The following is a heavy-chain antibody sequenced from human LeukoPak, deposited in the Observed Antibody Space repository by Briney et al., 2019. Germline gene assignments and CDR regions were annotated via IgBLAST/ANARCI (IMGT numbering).Heavy chain of an antibody. V-gene: IGHV4-34*01. Sequence: SETLSLTCAVYGGSFSGYYWSWIRQPPGKGLEWIGEINHSGSTNYNPSPKSRVTISVDTSKNQFSLKLSSVTAADTAVYYCAGTAAGLYYFDYWGQGTLVTVSS. CDR1: GGSFSGYY. CDR2: INHSGST. D-gene: IGHD6-13*01. CDR3: AGTAAGLYYFDY. J-gene: IGHJ4*02.